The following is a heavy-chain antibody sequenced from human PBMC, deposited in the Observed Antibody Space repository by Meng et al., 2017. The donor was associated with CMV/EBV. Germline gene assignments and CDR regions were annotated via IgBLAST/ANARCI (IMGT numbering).Heavy chain of an antibody. CDR2: ISYDGSNK. D-gene: IGHD3-3*01. CDR3: ARIGTIFGVVITYFDY. V-gene: IGHV3-30*04. Sequence: GESLKISCAASGFTFSSYAMHWVRQAPGKGLEWVAVISYDGSNKYYADSVKGRFTIPRDNSKNTLYLQMNSLRAEDTAVYYCARIGTIFGVVITYFDYWGQGTLVTVSS. J-gene: IGHJ4*02. CDR1: GFTFSSYA.